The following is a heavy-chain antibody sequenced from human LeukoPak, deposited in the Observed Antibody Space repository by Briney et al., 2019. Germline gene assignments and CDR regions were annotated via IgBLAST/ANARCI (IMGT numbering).Heavy chain of an antibody. J-gene: IGHJ4*02. V-gene: IGHV3-21*01. CDR2: ISSSSSYI. CDR1: GFTFSSYS. CDR3: ARGNEGYSSTVDY. Sequence: GGSLRLSCAASGFTFSSYSMNWVRQAPGKGLEWVSLISSSSSYIYYAGSVKGRFTISRDNAKNSLYLQMNSLRAEDTAVYYCARGNEGYSSTVDYWGQGTLVTVSS. D-gene: IGHD6-13*01.